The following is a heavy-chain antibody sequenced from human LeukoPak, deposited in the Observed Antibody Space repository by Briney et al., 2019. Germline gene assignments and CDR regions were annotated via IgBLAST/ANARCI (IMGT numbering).Heavy chain of an antibody. CDR2: ISHDGSNK. D-gene: IGHD5-12*01. CDR1: GFTFSSYA. Sequence: GRSLRLSCAASGFTFSSYAMHWVRQAPGKGLEWVAVISHDGSNKYYADSVKGRFTISRDNSKNTLYLQMNSLRAEDTAVYYCAREWGYAFDYWGQGTLVTVSS. J-gene: IGHJ4*02. CDR3: AREWGYAFDY. V-gene: IGHV3-30*01.